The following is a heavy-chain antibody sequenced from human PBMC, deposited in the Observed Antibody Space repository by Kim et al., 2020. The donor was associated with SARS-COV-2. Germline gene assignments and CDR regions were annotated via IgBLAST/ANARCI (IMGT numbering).Heavy chain of an antibody. CDR3: ARDGGVDDYSNLTTLDL. CDR2: IYYSGST. CDR1: GGSVSSGSYY. D-gene: IGHD4-4*01. V-gene: IGHV4-61*01. J-gene: IGHJ2*01. Sequence: SETLSLTCTVSGGSVSSGSYYWSWIRQPPGKGLEWIGYIYYSGSTNYNPSLKSRVTISVDTSKNQFSLKLSSVTAADTAVYYCARDGGVDDYSNLTTLDLWGRGTLVTVSS.